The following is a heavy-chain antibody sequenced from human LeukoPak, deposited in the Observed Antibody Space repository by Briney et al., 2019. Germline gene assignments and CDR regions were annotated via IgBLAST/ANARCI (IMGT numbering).Heavy chain of an antibody. CDR2: IYTTGST. V-gene: IGHV4-4*07. J-gene: IGHJ4*02. Sequence: SETLSLTCTVSGGSISSYYWSWLRQPAGKGLEWLGRIYTTGSTNYNPSLKSRVTISVDTSKNQFSLKLSSVTAADTAVYYCARGFGDYVWGSYRPRYYFDYWGQGTLVTVSS. D-gene: IGHD3-16*02. CDR3: ARGFGDYVWGSYRPRYYFDY. CDR1: GGSISSYY.